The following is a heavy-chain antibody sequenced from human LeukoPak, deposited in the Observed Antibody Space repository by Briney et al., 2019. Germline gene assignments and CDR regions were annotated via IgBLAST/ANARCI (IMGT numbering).Heavy chain of an antibody. D-gene: IGHD3-22*01. CDR3: ARGLYDSSGYYLMPDDY. CDR1: GGSISSYY. CDR2: IYYSGST. V-gene: IGHV4-59*01. Sequence: SETLSLTCAVSGGSISSYYWSWIRQPPGKGLEWIGYIYYSGSTNYNPSLKSRVAISVDTSKNQFSRKLSSVTAADTAVYYCARGLYDSSGYYLMPDDYWGEGTLVTVSS. J-gene: IGHJ4*02.